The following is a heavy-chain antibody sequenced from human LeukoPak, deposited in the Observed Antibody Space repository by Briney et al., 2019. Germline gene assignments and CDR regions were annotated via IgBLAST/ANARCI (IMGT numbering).Heavy chain of an antibody. CDR3: ARHSSSWFSPGY. J-gene: IGHJ4*02. D-gene: IGHD6-13*01. CDR1: GGPISSYY. Sequence: SETLSLTCTVSGGPISSYYWSWIRQPPGKGLEWIGYIYYSGSTNYNPSLKSRVTISVDTSKNQFSLKLSSVTAADTAVYYCARHSSSWFSPGYWGQGTLVTVSS. CDR2: IYYSGST. V-gene: IGHV4-59*01.